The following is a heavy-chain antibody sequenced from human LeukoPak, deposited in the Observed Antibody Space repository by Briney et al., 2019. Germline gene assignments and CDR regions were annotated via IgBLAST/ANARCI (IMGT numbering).Heavy chain of an antibody. V-gene: IGHV4-59*11. CDR3: ATIKRGSTYGYFDF. Sequence: SETLSLTCTVSGASTASHYWTWLRQPPGKELEWIAYMFDTVSTKSNPSLKSRLTLSVDTSKKQLSLRLSSVTAADTAVYYCATIKRGSTYGYFDFWGQGIKVTVSS. J-gene: IGHJ4*02. CDR1: GASTASHY. D-gene: IGHD5-18*01. CDR2: MFDTVST.